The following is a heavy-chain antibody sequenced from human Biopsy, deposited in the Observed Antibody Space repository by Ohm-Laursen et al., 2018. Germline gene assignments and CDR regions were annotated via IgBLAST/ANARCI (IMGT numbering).Heavy chain of an antibody. CDR3: ARDRGYYSDRTVPGYFDL. J-gene: IGHJ2*01. D-gene: IGHD3-22*01. Sequence: SETLSLTCTVSGGPIDSYYWSWIRQPPGKGLQWIGYVYYTGSTDYNPSPQSRVTISVDTSKNHFSLRLRSVTPADTAIYYCARDRGYYSDRTVPGYFDLWGRGTLVTVSS. CDR2: VYYTGST. CDR1: GGPIDSYY. V-gene: IGHV4-59*01.